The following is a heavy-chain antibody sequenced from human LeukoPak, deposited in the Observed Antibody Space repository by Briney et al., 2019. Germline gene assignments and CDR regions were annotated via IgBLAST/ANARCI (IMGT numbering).Heavy chain of an antibody. CDR2: IKQDGSEK. J-gene: IGHJ4*02. V-gene: IGHV3-7*01. Sequence: GSLRLSCAASGFTFSTYWMSWVRQAPGKGLEWVANIKQDGSEKYYVDSVKGRFTISRDNAKNSVYLQMSSLRAEDTAVYYCARDGASFDYWGQGTLVTVSS. CDR1: GFTFSTYW. CDR3: ARDGASFDY.